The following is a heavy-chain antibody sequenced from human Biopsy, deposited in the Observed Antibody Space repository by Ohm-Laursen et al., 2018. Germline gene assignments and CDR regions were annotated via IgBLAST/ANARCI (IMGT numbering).Heavy chain of an antibody. J-gene: IGHJ3*01. CDR2: ISDTGTT. D-gene: IGHD3-3*01. Sequence: SETLSLTWTVSGGSIGGSGDYWSWIRQPPGKGLEWIGYISDTGTTNYSPSLRGRVAMSVDTSKNQFSLQLTSVTAADTAMFFCARLFRLDDYWNDDPPDGFDVWGQGTMVTVSS. V-gene: IGHV4-61*08. CDR3: ARLFRLDDYWNDDPPDGFDV. CDR1: GGSIGGSGDY.